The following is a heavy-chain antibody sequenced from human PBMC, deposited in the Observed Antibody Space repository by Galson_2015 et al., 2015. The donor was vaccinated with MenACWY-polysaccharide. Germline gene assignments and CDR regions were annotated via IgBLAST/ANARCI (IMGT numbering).Heavy chain of an antibody. V-gene: IGHV4-38-2*01. CDR2: IFHSGTT. J-gene: IGHJ4*02. D-gene: IGHD1-26*01. CDR1: DYSIRSGYF. CDR3: ARVEKYSGSFYILY. Sequence: SETLSLTCAVSDYSIRSGYFWGWIRQPPGKGLEWIASIFHSGTTYYNPSLKSRVTISVDTSKNHFSLKLSSATAADTAVYYCARVEKYSGSFYILYWGQGTLVTVSS.